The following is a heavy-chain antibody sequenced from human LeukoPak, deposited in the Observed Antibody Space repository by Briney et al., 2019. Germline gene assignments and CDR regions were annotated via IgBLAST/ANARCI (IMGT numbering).Heavy chain of an antibody. J-gene: IGHJ4*02. CDR3: AKGAGSGSLYSDY. D-gene: IGHD3-10*01. Sequence: GGSLRLSCAASGFTFSDSYMTWIRQAPGKGLEWVSYISNSGSSIYYADSVKGRFTTSRDNAKSSLYLQMNSLRAEDTAVYYCAKGAGSGSLYSDYWGQGTLVTVSS. CDR2: ISNSGSSI. V-gene: IGHV3-11*04. CDR1: GFTFSDSY.